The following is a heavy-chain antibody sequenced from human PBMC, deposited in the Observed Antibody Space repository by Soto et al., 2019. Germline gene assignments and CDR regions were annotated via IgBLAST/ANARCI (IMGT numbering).Heavy chain of an antibody. D-gene: IGHD3-22*01. CDR1: GGSISSSSYY. CDR2: IYYSGST. V-gene: IGHV4-30-4*01. J-gene: IGHJ4*02. CDR3: ARGLWGYDSSGYYRSKYYFDY. Sequence: SETLSLTCTVSGGSISSSSYYWSWIRQPPGKGLEWIGYIYYSGSTYYNPSLKSRVTISVDTSKNQFSLKLSSVTAADTAVYYCARGLWGYDSSGYYRSKYYFDYWGQGTLVTVSS.